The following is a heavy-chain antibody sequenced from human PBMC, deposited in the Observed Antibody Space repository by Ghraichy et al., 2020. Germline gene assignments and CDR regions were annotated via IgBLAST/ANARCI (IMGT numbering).Heavy chain of an antibody. Sequence: SETLSLTCAVYGGSFSGYYWSWIRQPPGKGLEWIGEINHSGSTNYNPSLKSRVTISVDTSKNQFSLKLSSVTAADTAVYYCARVRAGGGYNEGIDYWGQGTLVTVSS. V-gene: IGHV4-34*01. CDR2: INHSGST. J-gene: IGHJ4*02. D-gene: IGHD5-24*01. CDR3: ARVRAGGGYNEGIDY. CDR1: GGSFSGYY.